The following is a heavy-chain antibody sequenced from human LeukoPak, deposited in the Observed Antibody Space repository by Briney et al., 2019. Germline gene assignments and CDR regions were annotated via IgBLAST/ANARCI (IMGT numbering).Heavy chain of an antibody. V-gene: IGHV1-69*06. CDR1: GYTFTSYG. D-gene: IGHD3-22*01. CDR2: IIPIFGTA. CDR3: AGRDSSGYYFDAFDI. Sequence: GASVKVSCKASGYTFTSYGISWVRQAPGQGLEWMGGIIPIFGTANYAQKFQGRVTITADKSTSTAYMELSSLRSEDTAVYYCAGRDSSGYYFDAFDIWGQGTMVTVSS. J-gene: IGHJ3*02.